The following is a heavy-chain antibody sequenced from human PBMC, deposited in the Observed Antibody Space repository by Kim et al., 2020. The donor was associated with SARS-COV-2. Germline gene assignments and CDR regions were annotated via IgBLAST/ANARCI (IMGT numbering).Heavy chain of an antibody. CDR3: ARHSRGAGYRHWYYYYYGMDV. J-gene: IGHJ6*02. CDR2: IYPGDSDT. Sequence: GESLKISCKGSGYSFTSYWIGWVRQMPGKGLEWMGIIYPGDSDTRYSPSFQGQVTISADKSISTAYLQWSSLKASDTAMYYCARHSRGAGYRHWYYYYYGMDVWGQGTTVTVSS. V-gene: IGHV5-51*01. CDR1: GYSFTSYW. D-gene: IGHD3-16*02.